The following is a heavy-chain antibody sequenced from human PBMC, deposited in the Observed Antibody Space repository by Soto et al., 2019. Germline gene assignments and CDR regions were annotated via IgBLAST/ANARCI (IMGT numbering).Heavy chain of an antibody. D-gene: IGHD2-21*02. CDR1: APALSTHC. CDR2: VHNSGST. CDR3: ARHVYEFDNGDNNWFDS. Sequence: PSQRPSTTFTISAPALSTHCPSWFRQTPGKRLEWIGYVHNSGSTNYNPSLKSRVTTAVDTSKNQFSLRLSSVTAADTAVYYCARHVYEFDNGDNNWFDSWGQG. V-gene: IGHV4-59*08. J-gene: IGHJ5*02.